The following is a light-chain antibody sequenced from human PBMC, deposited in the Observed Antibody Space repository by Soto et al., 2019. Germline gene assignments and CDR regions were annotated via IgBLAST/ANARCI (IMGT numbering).Light chain of an antibody. CDR1: SSDVGGYNY. V-gene: IGLV2-14*01. CDR3: SSYTSSSTLE. CDR2: DVR. J-gene: IGLJ2*01. Sequence: QSALTQPASVSGSPGQSITISCTGTSSDVGGYNYVSWYQQHPGKAPKLMIYDVRNRPSGVSNRFSGSKSGNTASLTISGLQAEDDADYYCSSYTSSSTLEFGGGTKLTVL.